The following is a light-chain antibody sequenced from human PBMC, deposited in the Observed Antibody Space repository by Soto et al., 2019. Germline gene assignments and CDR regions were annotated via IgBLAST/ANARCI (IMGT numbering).Light chain of an antibody. CDR2: DAS. CDR3: QPRINLWP. CDR1: QSVSSY. Sequence: VVTQSTDTLSLSSGERASLSCRASQSVSSYLAWYQQKPGQAPRLLIYDASNRATGIPARFSGSGSGTDFTLTISSLEPDDIPVYYCQPRINLWPSCQVAKVAIK. J-gene: IGKJ1*01. V-gene: IGKV3-11*01.